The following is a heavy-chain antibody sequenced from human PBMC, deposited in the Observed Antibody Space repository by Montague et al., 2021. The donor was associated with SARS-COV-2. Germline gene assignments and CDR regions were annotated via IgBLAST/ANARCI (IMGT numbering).Heavy chain of an antibody. Sequence: SETLSLTCAVHGTSFSGYYWSWIRQPPGKGLEWIGEINHSGSTNYNPSLKSRVTISVDTSKNQFSLKLSSVTAADTAVYYCARDSTTVTTGGFDYWGQGTLVTVSS. CDR3: ARDSTTVTTGGFDY. D-gene: IGHD4-17*01. J-gene: IGHJ4*02. CDR1: GTSFSGYY. CDR2: INHSGST. V-gene: IGHV4-34*01.